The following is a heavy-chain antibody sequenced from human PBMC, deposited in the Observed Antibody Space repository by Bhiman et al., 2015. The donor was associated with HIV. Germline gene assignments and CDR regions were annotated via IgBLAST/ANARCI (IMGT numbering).Heavy chain of an antibody. J-gene: IGHJ6*03. V-gene: IGHV3-30*18. CDR1: GFTFSSYG. CDR2: MSYDGSNK. CDR3: AKDLMGRGNYYYYYYMDV. D-gene: IGHD3-10*01. Sequence: QVQLVESGGGVVQPGRSLRLSCSASGFTFSSYGMHWVRQAPGKGLEWVAVMSYDGSNKYYADSVKGRFTISTDNSKNTLYLQMNSLRADDTAVYYCAKDLMGRGNYYYYYYMDVWGKGTTVTVSS.